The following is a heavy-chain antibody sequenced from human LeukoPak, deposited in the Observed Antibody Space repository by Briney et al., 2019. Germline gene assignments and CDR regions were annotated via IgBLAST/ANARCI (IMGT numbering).Heavy chain of an antibody. Sequence: LETLSLTCTVSGGSLSSYYWSWIRQPPGKGLEWIGYIYYSGVTNYNPSLKSRVTISVDTSKNQFSLKLSSLTAADTAVYYCARDKYCSSTSCSPLFDYWGQGTLVTVSS. J-gene: IGHJ4*02. CDR1: GGSLSSYY. D-gene: IGHD2-2*01. CDR3: ARDKYCSSTSCSPLFDY. V-gene: IGHV4-59*01. CDR2: IYYSGVT.